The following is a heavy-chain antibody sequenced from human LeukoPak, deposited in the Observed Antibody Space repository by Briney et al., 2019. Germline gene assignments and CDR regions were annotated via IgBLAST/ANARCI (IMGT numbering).Heavy chain of an antibody. CDR3: TRRGAASDAFDI. CDR1: GFSFSSYG. J-gene: IGHJ3*02. CDR2: IRSDGSNK. V-gene: IGHV3-30*02. Sequence: GGSLRLSCAGSGFSFSSYGMHWVRQAPGKGLEWMAFIRSDGSNKYYADSVTGRFTISRDNAKNTLYLQMNSLRAEDTAVYYCTRRGAASDAFDIWGQGTMVTVSS. D-gene: IGHD3-16*01.